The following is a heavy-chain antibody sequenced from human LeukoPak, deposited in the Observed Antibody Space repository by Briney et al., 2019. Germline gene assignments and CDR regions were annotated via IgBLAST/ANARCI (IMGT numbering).Heavy chain of an antibody. V-gene: IGHV3-23*01. CDR3: AREGGSYISAPFDY. CDR1: GFTFSSYA. J-gene: IGHJ4*02. Sequence: PGGSLRLSCAASGFTFSSYAMSWVRQAPGKGLEWVSAISGSGGSTYYADSVKGRFTISRDNAKNSLYLQMNSLRAEDTAVYYCAREGGSYISAPFDYWGQGTLVTVSS. D-gene: IGHD1-26*01. CDR2: ISGSGGST.